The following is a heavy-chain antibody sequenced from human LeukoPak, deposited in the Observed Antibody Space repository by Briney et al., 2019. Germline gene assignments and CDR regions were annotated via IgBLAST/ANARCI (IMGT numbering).Heavy chain of an antibody. CDR3: AAAYYYDSRMDY. CDR1: GGSISSYY. Sequence: TSETLSLTCTVSGGSISSYYWSWLRQPAGKGLEWIGRIYTSGSTNYNPSLKSRVTISVDTSKNQFSLKLSSVTAADTAVYYCAAAYYYDSRMDYWGQGTLVTVSS. V-gene: IGHV4-4*07. J-gene: IGHJ4*02. D-gene: IGHD3-22*01. CDR2: IYTSGST.